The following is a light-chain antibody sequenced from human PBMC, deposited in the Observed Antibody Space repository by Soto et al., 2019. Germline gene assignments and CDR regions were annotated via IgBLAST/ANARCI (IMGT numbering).Light chain of an antibody. CDR1: QTISRW. Sequence: DLQMTQSPSTLSASVGARVTITCRSSQTISRWLAWYQQKTGTAPKLLIYDASSLQSGVQSRFSGSGSGTDFTLTISSLQADDLASDDRQQSNNCPTFGPGTKVDIK. J-gene: IGKJ3*01. V-gene: IGKV1-5*01. CDR3: QQSNNCPT. CDR2: DAS.